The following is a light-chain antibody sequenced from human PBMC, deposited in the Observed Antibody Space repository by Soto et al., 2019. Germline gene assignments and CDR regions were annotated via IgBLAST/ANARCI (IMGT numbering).Light chain of an antibody. CDR1: QSVLYSSNCKSS. CDR2: WAS. J-gene: IGKJ2*01. Sequence: DIVMTQSPDSLAVSLGERATINCNSSQSVLYSSNCKSSLAWYQQKPGQPPNLLIYWASSRESGVPDRFSGSGSGTDFTLTISSLQAEDVAVYFCLQYYTTPYTFGQGTKVEIK. V-gene: IGKV4-1*01. CDR3: LQYYTTPYT.